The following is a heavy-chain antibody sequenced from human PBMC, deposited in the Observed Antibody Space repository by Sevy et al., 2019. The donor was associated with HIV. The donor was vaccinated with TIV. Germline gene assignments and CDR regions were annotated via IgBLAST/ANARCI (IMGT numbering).Heavy chain of an antibody. D-gene: IGHD3-16*01. V-gene: IGHV4-34*01. CDR3: ARGREVATLLGFFDT. J-gene: IGHJ4*02. Sequence: SETLSLTCAVRGGSIGGYYWSWIRQAPGKGPEWIGEISHSGATNYSPSLASRVTISVDTSNNQLSRRLTSLTAADSGKYFCARGREVATLLGFFDTWGPGTLVTVSS. CDR1: GGSIGGYY. CDR2: ISHSGAT.